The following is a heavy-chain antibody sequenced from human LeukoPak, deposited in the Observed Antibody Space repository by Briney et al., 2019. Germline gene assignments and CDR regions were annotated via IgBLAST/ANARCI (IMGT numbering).Heavy chain of an antibody. Sequence: ASVKVSCKASGYTFTSYYMHWVRQAPGQGLEWMGWINPNSGGTNYAQKFQGRVTMTRDTSISTAYMELSRLRSDDTAVYYCARGGGNTIFGVVIRNDAFDIWGQGTMVTVSS. CDR1: GYTFTSYY. V-gene: IGHV1-2*02. CDR3: ARGGGNTIFGVVIRNDAFDI. D-gene: IGHD3-3*01. CDR2: INPNSGGT. J-gene: IGHJ3*02.